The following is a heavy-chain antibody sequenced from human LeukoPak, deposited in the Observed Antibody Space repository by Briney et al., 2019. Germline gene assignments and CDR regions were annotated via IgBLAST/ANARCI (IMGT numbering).Heavy chain of an antibody. CDR2: IYNSGST. Sequence: SETLSLTCTVSGGSISSGSYSWSWIRQPAGKGLEWIGRIYNSGSTNYNPSLKSRVTISVDTSKNQFSLKLSSVTAADTAVYYCARGHCTSGSCSRWFDPWGQGTLVTVSS. CDR1: GGSISSGSYS. V-gene: IGHV4-61*02. CDR3: ARGHCTSGSCSRWFDP. D-gene: IGHD2-15*01. J-gene: IGHJ5*02.